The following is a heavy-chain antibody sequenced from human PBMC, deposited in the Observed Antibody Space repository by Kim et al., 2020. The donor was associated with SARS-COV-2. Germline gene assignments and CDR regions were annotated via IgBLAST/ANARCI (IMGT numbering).Heavy chain of an antibody. CDR1: GFPFDDYG. J-gene: IGHJ3*02. V-gene: IGHV3-20*01. CDR2: INWNGGYT. D-gene: IGHD3-10*01. CDR3: ARVGYYGSGSLRGAFDI. Sequence: GGSLRLSCAASGFPFDDYGMSWVRQAPGKGLEWVSGINWNGGYTAYADSVKGRITSSRDNAKNSLYVQMNSPRAEDTALYHCARVGYYGSGSLRGAFDIWGQGTIVTVSS.